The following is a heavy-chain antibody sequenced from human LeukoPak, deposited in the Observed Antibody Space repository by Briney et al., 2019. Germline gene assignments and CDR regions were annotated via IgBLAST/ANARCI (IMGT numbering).Heavy chain of an antibody. V-gene: IGHV1-18*01. CDR3: ARDGSLRLSKILNY. Sequence: ASVKVSCKASGYTFTSYGISWVRQAPGQGLEWMGWISAYNGNTNYAQKLQGRVTMTTDASTSTAYMELRSLRSDDTAVYYCARDGSLRLSKILNYWGQGTLVTVSS. CDR1: GYTFTSYG. CDR2: ISAYNGNT. D-gene: IGHD3-16*02. J-gene: IGHJ4*02.